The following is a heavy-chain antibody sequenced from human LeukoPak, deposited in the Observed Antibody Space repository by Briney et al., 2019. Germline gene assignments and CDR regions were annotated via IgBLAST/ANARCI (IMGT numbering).Heavy chain of an antibody. D-gene: IGHD5-24*01. V-gene: IGHV3-48*03. CDR2: ISTSGSTI. CDR1: GFTFSNYE. Sequence: GGSLRLSCAASGFTFSNYEMNWVRQAPGKRLEWVSYISTSGSTIYDADSVKGRFSISRDNAKNSLYLQMNSLRAEDTAVYYCARGSSYNGWYFDYWGQGILVTVPS. J-gene: IGHJ4*02. CDR3: ARGSSYNGWYFDY.